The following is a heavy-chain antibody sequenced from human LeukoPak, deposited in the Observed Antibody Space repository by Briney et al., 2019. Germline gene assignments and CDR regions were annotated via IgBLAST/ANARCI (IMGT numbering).Heavy chain of an antibody. D-gene: IGHD3-10*01. CDR3: ARSGLFYGSGSHFDY. Sequence: GGSLRLSCAASGFTFSSYGMHWVRQAPGKGLEWVAVIWYDGSNKYYVDSVKGRFTISRDNSKNTLYLQMNSLRAEDTAVYYCARSGLFYGSGSHFDYWGQGTLVTVSS. V-gene: IGHV3-33*01. CDR2: IWYDGSNK. CDR1: GFTFSSYG. J-gene: IGHJ4*02.